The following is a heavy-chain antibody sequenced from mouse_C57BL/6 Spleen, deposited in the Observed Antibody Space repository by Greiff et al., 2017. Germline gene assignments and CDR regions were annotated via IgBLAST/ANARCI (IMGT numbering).Heavy chain of an antibody. CDR2: IHPNSGST. Sequence: QVQLQQPGAELVKPGASVKLSCKASGYTFTSYWMHWVKQRPGQGLEWIGMIHPNSGSTNYNEKFKSKATLTVDKSSSTAYMQLSSLTSEDSAVYYCAREDLGYYGSSYWYFDVWGTGTTVTVSS. CDR1: GYTFTSYW. V-gene: IGHV1-64*01. D-gene: IGHD1-1*01. J-gene: IGHJ1*03. CDR3: AREDLGYYGSSYWYFDV.